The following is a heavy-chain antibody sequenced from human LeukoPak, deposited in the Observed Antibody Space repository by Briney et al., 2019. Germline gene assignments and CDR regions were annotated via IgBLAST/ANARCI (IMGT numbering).Heavy chain of an antibody. Sequence: PSETLSLTCTVSGGSISSYYWGWIRQPPGKGLEWIGYIYYSGSTNYNPSLKSRVTISVDTSKNQFSLKLSSVTAADTAVYYCARAAREMATTPDFDYWGQGTLVTVSS. CDR2: IYYSGST. J-gene: IGHJ4*02. CDR3: ARAAREMATTPDFDY. D-gene: IGHD5-24*01. V-gene: IGHV4-59*01. CDR1: GGSISSYY.